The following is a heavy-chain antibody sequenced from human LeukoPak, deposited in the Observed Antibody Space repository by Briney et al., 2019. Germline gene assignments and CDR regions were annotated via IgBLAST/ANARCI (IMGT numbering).Heavy chain of an antibody. CDR2: IYSGGST. D-gene: IGHD3-10*01. V-gene: IGHV3-66*01. J-gene: IGHJ4*02. Sequence: GGSLRLSCAASEFSVGSNYMTWVRQAPGKGLEWVSLIYSGGSTYYADSVKGRFTISRDNSKNTLYLQMNSLRAEDTAVYYCARARGDVLLWFGELGPFDYWGQGTLVTVSS. CDR3: ARARGDVLLWFGELGPFDY. CDR1: EFSVGSNY.